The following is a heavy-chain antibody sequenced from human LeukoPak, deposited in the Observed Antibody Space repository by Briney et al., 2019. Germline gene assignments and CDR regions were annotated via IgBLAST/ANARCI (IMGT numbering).Heavy chain of an antibody. CDR1: GFTFSSYG. CDR3: AKGVAGSYYNHLPWFDP. D-gene: IGHD3-10*01. J-gene: IGHJ5*02. V-gene: IGHV3-23*01. CDR2: ISDSGGST. Sequence: GGSLRLSCAASGFTFSSYGMSWVRQAPGTGLEWVSAISDSGGSTYYADSVKGRFTISRDNSKNTLYLQMNSLRAEDTAVYYCAKGVAGSYYNHLPWFDPWGQGTLVTVSS.